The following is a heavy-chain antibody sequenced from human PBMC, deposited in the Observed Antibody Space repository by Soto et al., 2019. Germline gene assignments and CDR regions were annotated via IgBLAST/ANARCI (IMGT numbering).Heavy chain of an antibody. Sequence: EASVKVSCKASGGTFSSYAISWVRQAPGQGLEWMGGIIPIFGTANYAQKFQGRVTITADESTSTAYMELSSLRSEDTAVYYCARDVRHDFWSGYTSNGMDVWGQGTTVTVSS. CDR2: IIPIFGTA. D-gene: IGHD3-3*01. CDR3: ARDVRHDFWSGYTSNGMDV. CDR1: GGTFSSYA. V-gene: IGHV1-69*13. J-gene: IGHJ6*02.